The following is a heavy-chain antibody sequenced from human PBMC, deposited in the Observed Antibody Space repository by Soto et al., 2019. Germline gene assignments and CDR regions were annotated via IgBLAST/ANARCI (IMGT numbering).Heavy chain of an antibody. J-gene: IGHJ3*02. CDR2: ISGTGGST. V-gene: IGHV3-23*01. D-gene: IGHD3-16*01. CDR3: AKYEYAAFDI. Sequence: GGSLRLSCAASGFTFSSYAMSWVRQAPGKGLDWVSGISGTGGSTYYEDSVNGRFTISRDNSKNMLYLQMKSLRADDTAVYYCAKYEYAAFDIWGQGTLVTVSS. CDR1: GFTFSSYA.